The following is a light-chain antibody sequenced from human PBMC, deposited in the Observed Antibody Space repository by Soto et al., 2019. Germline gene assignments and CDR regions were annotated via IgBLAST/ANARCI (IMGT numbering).Light chain of an antibody. CDR1: QSISSW. V-gene: IGKV1-5*01. CDR3: QQYNSYPIT. CDR2: DAS. J-gene: IGKJ1*01. Sequence: DIHMTQSPSTLSASLGNMFTITCRASQSISSWLAWYQQKPGQAPKLLIYDASSLESGVPSRFRGSGSGTEFTLTISSLQPDDFATYYCQQYNSYPITFGHGTKVDIK.